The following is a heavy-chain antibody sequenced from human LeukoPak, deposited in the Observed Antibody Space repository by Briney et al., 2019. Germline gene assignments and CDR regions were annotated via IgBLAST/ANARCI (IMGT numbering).Heavy chain of an antibody. D-gene: IGHD1-26*01. V-gene: IGHV3-30-3*01. Sequence: PGGSLRLSCAASGLTFSSYAMHWVRQAPGKGLEWVAVISYDGSNKYYADSVKGRFTISRDNSKNTLYLQMNSLRAEDTAVYYCARDRSAVPGGSYNDYWGQGTLVTVSS. CDR2: ISYDGSNK. CDR3: ARDRSAVPGGSYNDY. J-gene: IGHJ4*02. CDR1: GLTFSSYA.